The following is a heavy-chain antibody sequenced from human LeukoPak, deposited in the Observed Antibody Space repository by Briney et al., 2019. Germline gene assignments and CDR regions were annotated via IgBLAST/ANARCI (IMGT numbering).Heavy chain of an antibody. J-gene: IGHJ4*02. CDR3: ANLEGGYSGYDRDY. D-gene: IGHD5-12*01. CDR1: GFTFSSYA. CDR2: ISYDGSNK. Sequence: GRSLRLSCAASGFTFSSYAMHWVRQAPGKGLVWVAVISYDGSNKYYADSVKGRFTISRDNSKNTLYLQMNSLRAKDTAVYYCANLEGGYSGYDRDYWGQGTLVTVSS. V-gene: IGHV3-30-3*01.